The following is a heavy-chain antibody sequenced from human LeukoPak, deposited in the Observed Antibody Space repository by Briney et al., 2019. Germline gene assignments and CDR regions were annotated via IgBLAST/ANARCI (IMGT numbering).Heavy chain of an antibody. CDR1: GFSFSSHG. CDR3: ASSSPGIAAAGGGRAYYYYGMDV. D-gene: IGHD6-13*01. Sequence: GGSLRLSCAASGFSFSSHGMHWVRQAPGKGLEWVAVVWTDASNKYYADSVKGRFTISRDNSKNTLYLQMNSLRAEDTAVYYCASSSPGIAAAGGGRAYYYYGMDVWGQGTTVTVSS. J-gene: IGHJ6*02. CDR2: VWTDASNK. V-gene: IGHV3-33*01.